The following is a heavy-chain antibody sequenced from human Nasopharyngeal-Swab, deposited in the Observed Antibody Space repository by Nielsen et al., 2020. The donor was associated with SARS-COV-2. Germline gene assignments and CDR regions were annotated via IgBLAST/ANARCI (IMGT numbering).Heavy chain of an antibody. J-gene: IGHJ4*02. CDR3: ARDHAMIIDY. CDR2: IYTSGST. Sequence: LRLSCTVSGGSISSGSYYWSWIRQPAGKGLEWIGRIYTSGSTNYNPSLKSRVTISVDTSKNQFSLKLSSVTAADTAVYYCARDHAMIIDYWGQGTLVTVPS. D-gene: IGHD3-22*01. V-gene: IGHV4-61*02. CDR1: GGSISSGSYY.